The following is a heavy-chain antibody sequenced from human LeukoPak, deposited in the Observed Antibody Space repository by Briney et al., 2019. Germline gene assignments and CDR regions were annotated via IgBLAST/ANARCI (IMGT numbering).Heavy chain of an antibody. J-gene: IGHJ4*02. CDR2: ISSSSSTI. CDR3: ARATFSGPVGY. CDR1: GFTFSGYS. Sequence: GGSLRLSCAASGFTFSGYSMNWVRQAPGKGLEWVSYISSSSSTIYYADSVKGRFTISRDNAKNSLYLQMNSLRAEDAAVYYCARATFSGPVGYWGQGTLVTVSS. D-gene: IGHD2-15*01. V-gene: IGHV3-48*01.